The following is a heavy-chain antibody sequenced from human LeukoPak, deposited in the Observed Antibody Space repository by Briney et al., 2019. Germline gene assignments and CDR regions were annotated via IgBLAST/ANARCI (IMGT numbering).Heavy chain of an antibody. J-gene: IGHJ2*01. Sequence: GGSLRLSCAASGFTFNTYATGWVRQAPGKGLEWVSSIRHSGDTTYYADSVKGRFTIARDTSKNTLFMQMNSRRGDGTVLYYGGKGGGTGEWFFDHWGRGALVTVSS. CDR1: GFTFNTYA. CDR2: IRHSGDTT. D-gene: IGHD3-10*01. CDR3: GKGGGTGEWFFDH. V-gene: IGHV3-23*01.